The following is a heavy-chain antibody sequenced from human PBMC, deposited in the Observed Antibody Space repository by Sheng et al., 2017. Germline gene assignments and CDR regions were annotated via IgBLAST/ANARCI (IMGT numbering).Heavy chain of an antibody. J-gene: IGHJ4*02. V-gene: IGHV3-43*01. D-gene: IGHD2-15*01. CDR3: AVQPGFCSGGRCLGLDY. CDR2: ISWDGGRT. Sequence: EVQLVESGGVVVQPGGSLRLSCAASGFTFDDYTMHWVRQAPGKGLEWVSLISWDGGRTYYADSVKGRFTISRDNSKNSLYLQMNSLRTEDTALYYCAVQPGFCSGGRCLGLDYWGQGTLVTVSS. CDR1: GFTFDDYT.